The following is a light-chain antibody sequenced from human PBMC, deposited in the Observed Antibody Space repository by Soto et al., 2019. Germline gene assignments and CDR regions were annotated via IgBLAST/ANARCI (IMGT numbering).Light chain of an antibody. CDR3: CSYTGISTSVV. Sequence: QSALTQPASVSGSPGQSITISCTGPTSDVGNYNYVSWYQQVPGKAPKLMIYDATNRPSGVSNRFSGSKSGNTASLTISGLQAEDEADYYCCSYTGISTSVVFGGGTKLTVL. V-gene: IGLV2-14*01. J-gene: IGLJ2*01. CDR2: DAT. CDR1: TSDVGNYNY.